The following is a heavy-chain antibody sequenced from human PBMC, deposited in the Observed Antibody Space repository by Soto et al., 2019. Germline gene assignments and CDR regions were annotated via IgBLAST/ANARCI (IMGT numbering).Heavy chain of an antibody. Sequence: EVQLLESGGGLVQPGGSLRLSCAASGFTFSTYAMIWVRQAPGKGLEWVSVITGSGGSTYYADSVKGRFTISRDTSKNTRFLQMNSLRAEDTAVYYCAKDRYGDYGGIDYWGQGTMVTVSS. J-gene: IGHJ4*02. CDR1: GFTFSTYA. D-gene: IGHD4-17*01. CDR2: ITGSGGST. CDR3: AKDRYGDYGGIDY. V-gene: IGHV3-23*01.